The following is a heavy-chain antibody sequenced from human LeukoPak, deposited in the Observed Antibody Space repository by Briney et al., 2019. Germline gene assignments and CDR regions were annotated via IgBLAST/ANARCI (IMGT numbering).Heavy chain of an antibody. CDR3: ARGRRTTRRFDY. D-gene: IGHD4-11*01. CDR1: GGSFSGYY. Sequence: SETLSLTCAVYGGSFSGYYWSWIRQPPGKGLEWTGEINHSGSTNYNPSLKSRVTISVDTSKNQFSLKLSSVTAADTAVYYCARGRRTTRRFDYWGQGTLVTVSS. J-gene: IGHJ4*02. CDR2: INHSGST. V-gene: IGHV4-34*01.